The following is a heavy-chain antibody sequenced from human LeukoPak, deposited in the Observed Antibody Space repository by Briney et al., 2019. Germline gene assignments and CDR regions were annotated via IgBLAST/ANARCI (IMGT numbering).Heavy chain of an antibody. V-gene: IGHV3-33*01. CDR3: ARETYSLADV. Sequence: GGSLRLSCAASGFSFSSHGMHWVRQAPGKGLEWVGVIWFDDSSQHYAGSVRGRFTISRDNSKNTVYLQMNGLRAEDTAVYYCARETYSLADVWGQGTTVIVSS. J-gene: IGHJ6*02. CDR2: IWFDDSSQ. CDR1: GFSFSSHG. D-gene: IGHD4-11*01.